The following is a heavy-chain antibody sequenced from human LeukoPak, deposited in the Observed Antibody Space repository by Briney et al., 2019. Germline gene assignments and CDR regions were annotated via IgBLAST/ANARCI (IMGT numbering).Heavy chain of an antibody. Sequence: NPSETLSLTCTVSGGSISSSSYYWGWIRQPPGKGLEWIGSIYYSGSTYYNPSLKSRVTISVDTSKNQFSLKLSSVTAADTAVYYCARQVAGSGWGVGGWYFDLWGRGTLVTVSS. CDR3: ARQVAGSGWGVGGWYFDL. J-gene: IGHJ2*01. CDR2: IYYSGST. V-gene: IGHV4-39*01. D-gene: IGHD6-19*01. CDR1: GGSISSSSYY.